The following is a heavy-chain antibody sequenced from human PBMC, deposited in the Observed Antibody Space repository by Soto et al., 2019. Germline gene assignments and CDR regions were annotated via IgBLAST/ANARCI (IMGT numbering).Heavy chain of an antibody. V-gene: IGHV3-33*01. CDR2: IWHDGSNK. Sequence: RRLSCAASVVIFSNFGMHWVRQAPGKGLEWVGIIWHDGSNKYYADSVEGRFTISRDNSKNTVYLQMNSLRGEDTGIYYCAGFYVAAGAAPLEYWGQGALVTVSS. D-gene: IGHD1-26*01. J-gene: IGHJ4*02. CDR1: VVIFSNFG. CDR3: AGFYVAAGAAPLEY.